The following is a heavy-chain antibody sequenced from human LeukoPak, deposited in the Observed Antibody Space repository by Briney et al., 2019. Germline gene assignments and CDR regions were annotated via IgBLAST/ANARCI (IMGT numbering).Heavy chain of an antibody. D-gene: IGHD3-16*01. J-gene: IGHJ4*02. Sequence: GGSLRLSCAASGFTPSSYWMGWVRQAPGKGLEWVANINQDGTEEDYVDSVRGRFTVSRDDAKNSLYLQMNSLRAEDTAVYYCARVRGTRYFDFWGQGTLVTVSS. CDR2: INQDGTEE. CDR3: ARVRGTRYFDF. CDR1: GFTPSSYW. V-gene: IGHV3-7*01.